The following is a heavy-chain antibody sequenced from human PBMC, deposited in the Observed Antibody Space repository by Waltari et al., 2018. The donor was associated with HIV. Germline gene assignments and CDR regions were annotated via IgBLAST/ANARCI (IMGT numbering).Heavy chain of an antibody. CDR3: ARMATVVDWYFDL. Sequence: QVQLVQSGAEVKKPGSSVKVSCKASGGNFKHYAITWVRQAPGQGLEWMGGIIPVFGTTNYEQKFQGRLTISADESTSTGYMELSSLRSEDTAVYYCARMATVVDWYFDLWGRGTLVTVSS. J-gene: IGHJ2*01. CDR1: GGNFKHYA. CDR2: IIPVFGTT. D-gene: IGHD2-15*01. V-gene: IGHV1-69*01.